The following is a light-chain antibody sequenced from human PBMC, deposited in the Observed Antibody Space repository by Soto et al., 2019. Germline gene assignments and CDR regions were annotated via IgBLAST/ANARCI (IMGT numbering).Light chain of an antibody. J-gene: IGKJ1*01. Sequence: EVVLTQSPGTLSLSPGDRATLSCRTSQSVDSRYLAWYQQTPGRAPRLLIYLASNRAAGVPARFSGSGSGTDFTLTISDVEPEDFAVYYCHQRQSWPRTFGQGTKVDIK. CDR2: LAS. CDR3: HQRQSWPRT. V-gene: IGKV3-11*01. CDR1: QSVDSRY.